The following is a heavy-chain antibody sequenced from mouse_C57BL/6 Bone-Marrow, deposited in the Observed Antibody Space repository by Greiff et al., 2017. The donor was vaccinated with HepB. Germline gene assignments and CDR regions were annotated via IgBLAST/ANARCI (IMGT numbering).Heavy chain of an antibody. CDR3: VRQKYYFDY. CDR1: GFSFNTYA. V-gene: IGHV10-1*01. CDR2: IRSKSNNYAT. Sequence: EVQGVESGGGLVQPKGSLKLSCAASGFSFNTYAMNWVRQAPGKGLEWVARIRSKSNNYATYYADSVKDRFTISRDDSESMLYLQMNNLKTEDTAMYYCVRQKYYFDYWGQGTTLTVSS. J-gene: IGHJ2*01.